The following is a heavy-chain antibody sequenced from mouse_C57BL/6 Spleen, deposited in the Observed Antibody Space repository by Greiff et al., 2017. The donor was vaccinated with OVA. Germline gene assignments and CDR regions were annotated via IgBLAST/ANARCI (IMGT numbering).Heavy chain of an antibody. D-gene: IGHD2-5*01. V-gene: IGHV1-62-2*01. CDR2: FYPGSGSI. J-gene: IGHJ1*03. CDR1: GYTFTEYT. Sequence: QVQLQQSGAELVKPGASVKLSCKASGYTFTEYTIHWVKQRSGQGLEWIGWFYPGSGSIKYNEKFKDKATLTADKSSSTVYMELSRLTSEDSAFYFCARHENGSYYSNYVGYFDVWGTGTTVTVSS. CDR3: ARHENGSYYSNYVGYFDV.